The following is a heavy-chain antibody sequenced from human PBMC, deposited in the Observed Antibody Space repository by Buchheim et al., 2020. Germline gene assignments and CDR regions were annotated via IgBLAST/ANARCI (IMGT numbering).Heavy chain of an antibody. CDR3: AGDRDDYGGNCYDY. CDR1: GGSISSYN. D-gene: IGHD4-23*01. CDR2: IYYSGST. V-gene: IGHV4-59*01. Sequence: QVQLQESGPGLVKPSETLSLTCTVSGGSISSYNWSWIRQPPGKGLEWIGYIYYSGSTNYNPSLKSRVTISVDTSKNQFSLKLSSVTAADTAVYYCAGDRDDYGGNCYDYWGQGTL. J-gene: IGHJ4*02.